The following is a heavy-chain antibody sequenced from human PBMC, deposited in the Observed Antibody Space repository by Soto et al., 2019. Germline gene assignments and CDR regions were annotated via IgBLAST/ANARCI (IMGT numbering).Heavy chain of an antibody. CDR1: GGSFSGYY. V-gene: IGHV4-34*01. D-gene: IGHD5-12*01. CDR3: ARGVYSAPISYDY. J-gene: IGHJ4*02. CDR2: INHSGST. Sequence: PSETLSLTCAVYGGSFSGYYWSWIRQPPGKGLEWIGEINHSGSTNYNPSLKSRVTISVDTSKNQFSLKLSSVTAADTAVYYCARGVYSAPISYDYWGQGTLVTVSS.